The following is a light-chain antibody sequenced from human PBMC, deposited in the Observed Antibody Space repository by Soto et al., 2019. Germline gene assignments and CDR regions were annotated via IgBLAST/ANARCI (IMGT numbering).Light chain of an antibody. Sequence: SVLSHPPSASGSPGQSVTISCTGTTIDVGRYNYVSWYQHHPGKAPKLIIYDVSQRPSGVPDRFSGSKPGNTASLTVSGLQAEDEADYYCNSYADSNTYVFGAGTKV. CDR2: DVS. V-gene: IGLV2-8*01. J-gene: IGLJ1*01. CDR1: TIDVGRYNY. CDR3: NSYADSNTYV.